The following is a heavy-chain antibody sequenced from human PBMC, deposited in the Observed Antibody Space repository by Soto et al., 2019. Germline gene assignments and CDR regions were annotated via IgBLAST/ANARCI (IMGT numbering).Heavy chain of an antibody. Sequence: ASVKVSCKASGYTFTSHDINWVRQATGQGLEWMGWMNPNSGNTGYAQKFQGRVTLTSNTSISTAYMELSSLRSEDTAVYYCSREGYLFRLTSWFDPWGQGTLVTVSS. J-gene: IGHJ5*02. V-gene: IGHV1-8*01. CDR1: GYTFTSHD. CDR2: MNPNSGNT. D-gene: IGHD2-21*01. CDR3: SREGYLFRLTSWFDP.